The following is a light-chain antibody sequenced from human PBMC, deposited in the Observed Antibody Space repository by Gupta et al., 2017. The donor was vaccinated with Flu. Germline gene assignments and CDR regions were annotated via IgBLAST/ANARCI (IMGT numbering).Light chain of an antibody. Sequence: DIQLTQSPSFLSASVGDRVTITCRASHDISRYLSWYQQKPGKAPKLLIYGASTLQSGVPSKFSGSRSGTEFTLTVSSLQPEDFANYCCEQCNDFPRTFGHGTTVDI. CDR1: HDISRY. CDR2: GAS. V-gene: IGKV1-9*01. CDR3: EQCNDFPRT. J-gene: IGKJ3*01.